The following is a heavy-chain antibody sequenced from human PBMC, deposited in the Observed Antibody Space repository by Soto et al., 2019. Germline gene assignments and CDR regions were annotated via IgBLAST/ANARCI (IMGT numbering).Heavy chain of an antibody. CDR3: ARAHYGDYGYGMDV. CDR2: IYHSGYT. CDR1: GGSISSGGYS. Sequence: QLQLQESGSGLVKPSQTLSLTCAVSGGSISSGGYSWSWIRQPPGKGLEWIGYIYHSGYTYYNPSLXXXGXLSVDRSKNQSSLKLSSVTAADTAVYYCARAHYGDYGYGMDVWGQGTTVTVSS. J-gene: IGHJ6*02. D-gene: IGHD4-17*01. V-gene: IGHV4-30-2*01.